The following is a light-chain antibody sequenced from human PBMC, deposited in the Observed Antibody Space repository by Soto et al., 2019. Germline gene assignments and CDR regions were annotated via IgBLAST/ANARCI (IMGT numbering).Light chain of an antibody. CDR2: AAS. V-gene: IGKV1-39*01. CDR1: QSISSY. Sequence: DIQMTQSPSSLSASVGDRVTLTCRASQSISSYLNWYQQKPGKAPKLLIYAASSLQSGVPSRFSGSGSGTDFTLTISSLQPEDFSTYYCQQSYSTLTWTFGQGTQVEIK. CDR3: QQSYSTLTWT. J-gene: IGKJ1*01.